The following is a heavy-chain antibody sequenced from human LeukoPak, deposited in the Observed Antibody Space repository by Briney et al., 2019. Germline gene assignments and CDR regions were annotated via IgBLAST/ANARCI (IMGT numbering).Heavy chain of an antibody. J-gene: IGHJ4*02. CDR2: ITPKSGDT. D-gene: IGHD3-3*02. CDR3: ARVRLADERAWAY. Sequence: ASVKVSCKASGYTFSDFYIHWVRQAPGQGFEYVGRITPKSGDTYSPQRFQGRVTMTRDASISTAYMELSSLRSDDTAVYFCARVRLADERAWAYWGQGTLVTVSS. V-gene: IGHV1-2*06. CDR1: GYTFSDFY.